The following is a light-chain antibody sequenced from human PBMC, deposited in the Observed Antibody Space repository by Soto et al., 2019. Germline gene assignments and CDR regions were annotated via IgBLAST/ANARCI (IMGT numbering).Light chain of an antibody. CDR3: QQYGRSPLMYT. J-gene: IGKJ2*01. CDR2: GAS. Sequence: EIVLTQSPGTLSLSPGERATLSCRASQSITSNFLAWYQQKPGHAPRLLIYGASTRAAVVPDRFSGSGSGTDVTLTITRLEPEDFVVYYCQQYGRSPLMYTFGQGTKLGV. V-gene: IGKV3-20*01. CDR1: QSITSNF.